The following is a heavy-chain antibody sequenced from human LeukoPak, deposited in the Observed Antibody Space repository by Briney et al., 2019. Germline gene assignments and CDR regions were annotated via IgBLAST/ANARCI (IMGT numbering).Heavy chain of an antibody. CDR2: IYYSGTT. V-gene: IGHV4-59*08. D-gene: IGHD2-15*01. J-gene: IGHJ3*02. Sequence: PSETLSLTCTVSGGSISSHYWNWIRQPPGKGLEWIGYIYYSGTTNYNPSLKSRVTISVDTSKNQFSLKLSSVTAADTAVYYCARHVPGGRARRKDIVVVVADAFDIWGQGTMVTVSS. CDR3: ARHVPGGRARRKDIVVVVADAFDI. CDR1: GGSISSHY.